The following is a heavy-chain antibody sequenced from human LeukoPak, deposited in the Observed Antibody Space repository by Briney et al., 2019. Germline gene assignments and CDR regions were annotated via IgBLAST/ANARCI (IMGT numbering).Heavy chain of an antibody. CDR2: ISSSGSTI. CDR3: AREGPTDSSSWYGGFYFQH. V-gene: IGHV3-11*04. Sequence: GGSLRLSCSASGFTFSDYYMSWIRQAPGKGLEWVSYISSSGSTIYYADSVKGRFTISRDNAKNSLYLQMNSLRAEDTAVYYCAREGPTDSSSWYGGFYFQHWGQGTLVAVSS. D-gene: IGHD6-13*01. CDR1: GFTFSDYY. J-gene: IGHJ1*01.